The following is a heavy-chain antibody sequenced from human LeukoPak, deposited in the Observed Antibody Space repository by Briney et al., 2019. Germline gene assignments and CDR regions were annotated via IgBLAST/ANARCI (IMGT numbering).Heavy chain of an antibody. Sequence: SETLSLTCTVSGGSISSYYWSWIRQPPEKGLEWIGYIYYSGSTNYNPSLKSRVTISVDTSKNQFSLKLSSVTAADTAVYYCASGPQDFWSGTNWFDPWGQGTLVTVSS. V-gene: IGHV4-59*12. CDR1: GGSISSYY. J-gene: IGHJ5*02. D-gene: IGHD3-3*01. CDR3: ASGPQDFWSGTNWFDP. CDR2: IYYSGST.